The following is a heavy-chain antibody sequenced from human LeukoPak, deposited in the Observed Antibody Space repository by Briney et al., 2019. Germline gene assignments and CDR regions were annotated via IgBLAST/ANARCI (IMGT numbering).Heavy chain of an antibody. J-gene: IGHJ4*02. CDR2: IAPGDSDT. CDR1: AYSITAYW. CDR3: ARGDCSGGNCHFDY. D-gene: IGHD2-15*01. Sequence: GESLKISCKGSAYSITAYWIGCVRQMPGKGLELMGIIAPGDSDTRYNPAFQGQVTISGDKSITTAYLQWSSLKASDTAMYYCARGDCSGGNCHFDYWGQGTLVTVSS. V-gene: IGHV5-51*01.